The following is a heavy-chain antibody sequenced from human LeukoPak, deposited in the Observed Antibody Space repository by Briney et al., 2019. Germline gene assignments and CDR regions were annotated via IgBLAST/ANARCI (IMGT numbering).Heavy chain of an antibody. V-gene: IGHV3-21*01. CDR2: ISSSSSYI. Sequence: PGGSLRLSCAASGFTFSSYSMNWVRQAPGKGLEWVSSISSSSSYIYYADSVKGLLTISRDNAKNSLYLQMNSLRAEDTAVYYCARGPPMVKQQLAKLGAFDIWGQGTMVTVSS. J-gene: IGHJ3*02. CDR1: GFTFSSYS. D-gene: IGHD6-13*01. CDR3: ARGPPMVKQQLAKLGAFDI.